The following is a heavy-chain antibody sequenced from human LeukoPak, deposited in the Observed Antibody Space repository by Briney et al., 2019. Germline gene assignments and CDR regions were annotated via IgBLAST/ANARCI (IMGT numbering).Heavy chain of an antibody. CDR1: GGSISSSSYY. V-gene: IGHV4-39*01. J-gene: IGHJ4*02. D-gene: IGHD5-18*01. CDR2: IYYSGST. CDR3: ARHYFGGDTAMVTSPFDY. Sequence: PSETLSLTCTVSGGSISSSSYYWGWIRQPPGKGLEWIGSIYYSGSTYYNPSLKSRVTISVDTSKNQFSLKLSSVTAADTAVCYCARHYFGGDTAMVTSPFDYWGRGTLVTVSS.